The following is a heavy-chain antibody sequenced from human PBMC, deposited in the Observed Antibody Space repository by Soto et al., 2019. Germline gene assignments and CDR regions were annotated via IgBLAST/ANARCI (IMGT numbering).Heavy chain of an antibody. V-gene: IGHV3-21*06. Sequence: EVQLVESGGGLVKPGGSLRLSCAAPGLTFTRYSLNWVRQAPGKGLEWVSSISSTTNYIYYGDSMKGRFTISRDNPKNSLYLEMNSLRAEDTAVYYCARESEDLTSNFDYWGQGTLVTVSS. CDR2: ISSTTNYI. J-gene: IGHJ4*02. CDR1: GLTFTRYS. CDR3: ARESEDLTSNFDY.